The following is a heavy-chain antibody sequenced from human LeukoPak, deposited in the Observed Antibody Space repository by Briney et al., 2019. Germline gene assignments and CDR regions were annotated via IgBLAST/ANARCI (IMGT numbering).Heavy chain of an antibody. D-gene: IGHD3-22*01. CDR3: AKARLVVVQLDY. V-gene: IGHV3-23*01. J-gene: IGHJ4*02. Sequence: GGSLRLSCAASGLILSSYVMSWVRQAPGKGLEWVSTITVSGGRTYYADSVKGRFTISRDNSKNTLYLQMNSLRAEDTAVYYCAKARLVVVQLDYWGQGTLVTVSS. CDR2: ITVSGGRT. CDR1: GLILSSYV.